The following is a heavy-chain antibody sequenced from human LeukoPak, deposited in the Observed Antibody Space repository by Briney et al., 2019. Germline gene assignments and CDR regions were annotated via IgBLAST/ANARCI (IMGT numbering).Heavy chain of an antibody. V-gene: IGHV1-69*01. CDR1: GGTFSSYA. Sequence: GASVKVSCKASGGTFSSYAISWVRQAPGQGLEWMGGIIPIFGTANYAQKFQGRVTITADESTSTAYMELSSLRSKDTAVYYCARVGYCSSTSCYYYYYGMDVWGKGTTVTVSS. D-gene: IGHD2-2*01. CDR3: ARVGYCSSTSCYYYYYGMDV. J-gene: IGHJ6*04. CDR2: IIPIFGTA.